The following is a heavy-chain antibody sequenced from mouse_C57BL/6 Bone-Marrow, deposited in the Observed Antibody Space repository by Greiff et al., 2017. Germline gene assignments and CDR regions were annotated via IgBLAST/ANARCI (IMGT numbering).Heavy chain of an antibody. D-gene: IGHD2-5*01. CDR3: ARRRGSNYVAWFAY. CDR2: INPNNGGT. J-gene: IGHJ3*01. Sequence: EVQLQQSGPELVKPGASVKISCKASGYTFTDYYMNWVKQSHGKSLEWIGDINPNNGGTSYNQKFKGKATLTVDKSSSTAYMVLRSLTSEDSAVYYCARRRGSNYVAWFAYWGQGTLVTVSA. V-gene: IGHV1-26*01. CDR1: GYTFTDYY.